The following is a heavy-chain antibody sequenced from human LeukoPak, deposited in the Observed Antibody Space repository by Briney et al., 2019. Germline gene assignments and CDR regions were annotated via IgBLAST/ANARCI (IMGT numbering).Heavy chain of an antibody. Sequence: GGSLRLSCAASGFTFSSYAMSWVRQAPGKGLEWVSAISGSGGSTYYADSVKGRFTISRDNSKNTLYLQTNSLRAEDTAVYYCAKDYRRRDYYDSSGYYFDYWGQGTLVTVSS. V-gene: IGHV3-23*01. CDR3: AKDYRRRDYYDSSGYYFDY. D-gene: IGHD3-22*01. CDR1: GFTFSSYA. J-gene: IGHJ4*02. CDR2: ISGSGGST.